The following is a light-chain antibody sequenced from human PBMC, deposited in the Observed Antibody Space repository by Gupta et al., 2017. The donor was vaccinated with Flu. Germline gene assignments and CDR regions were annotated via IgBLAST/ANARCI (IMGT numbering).Light chain of an antibody. CDR2: AAS. CDR3: RQEDNYPKT. V-gene: IGKV1-6*02. J-gene: IGKJ1*01. CDR1: QGIRDD. Sequence: AIRMTQSPSSLSASVGDRVTITCRASQGIRDDLTWYQQKPGKAPKLLIYAASTLQTGVPSRFSGSGSGTDFTLTISSLQPEDFATYYCRQEDNYPKTFGQGTKVDIK.